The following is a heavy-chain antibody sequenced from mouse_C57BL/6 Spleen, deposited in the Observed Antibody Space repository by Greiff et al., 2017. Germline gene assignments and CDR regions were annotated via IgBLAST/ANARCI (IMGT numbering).Heavy chain of an antibody. CDR1: GFTFSSYG. V-gene: IGHV5-6*02. J-gene: IGHJ4*01. CDR3: ARHTYYDYERNYAMDY. D-gene: IGHD2-4*01. Sequence: EVKLEESGGDLVKPGGSLKLSCAASGFTFSSYGMSWVRQTPDKRLEWVATLSSGGSYTYYTDSVKGRFTITRDNAKNTLYLQMGSLKSEDTAMYYCARHTYYDYERNYAMDYGGQGTSVTVSS. CDR2: LSSGGSYT.